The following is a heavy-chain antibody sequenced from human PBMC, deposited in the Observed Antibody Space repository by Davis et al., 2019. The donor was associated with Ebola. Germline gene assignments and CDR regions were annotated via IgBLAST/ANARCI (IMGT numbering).Heavy chain of an antibody. V-gene: IGHV5-51*01. CDR1: GDTFLNYW. CDR2: IYPGDYDT. J-gene: IGHJ4*02. Sequence: GESLKISCKASGDTFLNYWIAWVRQMPGKGLEWMGIIYPGDYDTRYIHSFQGHVTFSFDTSTTTAYLQWSSLRASDTAMYYCARYRGAYASTSYLVNWGQGTLVTVSS. CDR3: ARYRGAYASTSYLVN. D-gene: IGHD2/OR15-2a*01.